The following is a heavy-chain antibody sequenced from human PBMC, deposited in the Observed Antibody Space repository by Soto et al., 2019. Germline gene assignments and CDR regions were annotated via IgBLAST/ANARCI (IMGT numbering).Heavy chain of an antibody. CDR1: GFSLSTSGVG. CDR2: IYWDDDK. V-gene: IGHV2-5*02. J-gene: IGHJ3*02. Sequence: KSGPTLVNPTQTLTLTCTFSGFSLSTSGVGVGWIRQPPGKALEWLALIYWDDDKRYSPSLKSRLTITKDTSKNQVVLTMTNMDPVDTATYYCVHRQHRFHSYDFWSGYYIAPQPPDAFDIWGQGTMVTVSS. CDR3: VHRQHRFHSYDFWSGYYIAPQPPDAFDI. D-gene: IGHD3-3*01.